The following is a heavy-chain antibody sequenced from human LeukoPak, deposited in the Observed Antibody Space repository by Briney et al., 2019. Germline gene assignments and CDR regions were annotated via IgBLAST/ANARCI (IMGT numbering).Heavy chain of an antibody. CDR2: INHSGST. D-gene: IGHD4-17*01. V-gene: IGHV4-34*01. CDR1: GGSFSGYY. Sequence: SETLSLTCAVYGGSFSGYYWSWIRQPPGKGLEWIGEINHSGSTNYNPSLKSRVTISVDTSKNQFSLKLSSVTAADTAVYYCARSTYGDPTFDYWGQGTLVTVSS. J-gene: IGHJ4*02. CDR3: ARSTYGDPTFDY.